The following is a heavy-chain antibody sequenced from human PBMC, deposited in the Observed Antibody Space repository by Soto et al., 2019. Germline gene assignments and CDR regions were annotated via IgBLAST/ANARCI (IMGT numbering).Heavy chain of an antibody. CDR1: GFTFDDYA. V-gene: IGHV3-9*01. CDR2: ISWNSGSI. J-gene: IGHJ3*02. CDR3: AKDPNAVTTQPVAFDI. Sequence: EVQLVESGGGLVQPGRSLRLSCAASGFTFDDYAMHWVRQSPGKGLEWVSGISWNSGSIGYADSVKGRFTISRDNAKNSLYLQMNSLRAEDTALYYCAKDPNAVTTQPVAFDILGQGTMVTVSS. D-gene: IGHD4-17*01.